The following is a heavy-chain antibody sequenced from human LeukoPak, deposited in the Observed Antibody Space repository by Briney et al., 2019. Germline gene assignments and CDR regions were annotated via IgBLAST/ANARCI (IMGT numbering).Heavy chain of an antibody. Sequence: PGGSLRLSCAASGFTFSSYSMNWVRQAPGKGLEWVSYISSSSSTIYYADSVKGRFTISRDNSKNTLYLQMNSLRAEDTAVYYCARSLNILTGYLHYFDYWGQGTLVTVSS. J-gene: IGHJ4*02. V-gene: IGHV3-48*01. CDR1: GFTFSSYS. D-gene: IGHD3-9*01. CDR3: ARSLNILTGYLHYFDY. CDR2: ISSSSSTI.